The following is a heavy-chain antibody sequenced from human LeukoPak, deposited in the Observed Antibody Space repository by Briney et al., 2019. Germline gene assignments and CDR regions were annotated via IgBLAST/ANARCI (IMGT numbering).Heavy chain of an antibody. V-gene: IGHV1-2*02. J-gene: IGHJ6*03. D-gene: IGHD3-10*01. Sequence: ASVTVSCKASGYTFTGYYMHWVRQAPGQGLEWMGWINPNSGGTNYAQKFQGRVTMTRDTSISTAYMELSRLRSDDTAVYYCARGGSGRDYYYYYMDVWGKGTTVTVSS. CDR3: ARGGSGRDYYYYYMDV. CDR2: INPNSGGT. CDR1: GYTFTGYY.